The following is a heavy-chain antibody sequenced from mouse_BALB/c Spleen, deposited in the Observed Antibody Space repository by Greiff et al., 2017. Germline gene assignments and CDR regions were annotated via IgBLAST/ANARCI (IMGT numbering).Heavy chain of an antibody. CDR2: IWAGGST. J-gene: IGHJ4*01. CDR1: GFSLTSYG. Sequence: VMLVESGPGLVAPSQSLSITCTVSGFSLTSYGVHWVRQPPGKGLEWLGVIWAGGSTNYNSALMSRLSISKDNSKSQVFLKMNSLQTDDTAMYYCARDNGSSGGYYAMDYWGQGTSVTVSS. V-gene: IGHV2-9*02. D-gene: IGHD1-1*01. CDR3: ARDNGSSGGYYAMDY.